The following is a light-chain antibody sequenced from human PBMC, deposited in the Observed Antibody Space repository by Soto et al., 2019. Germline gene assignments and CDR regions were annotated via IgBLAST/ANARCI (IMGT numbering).Light chain of an antibody. J-gene: IGKJ1*01. CDR2: RTS. V-gene: IGKV1-5*03. CDR3: QQYHTWWT. Sequence: DNQMTQSPYTLSASVGDRVTITCRASQSISNWLAWYQQTPGKAPKLLMYRTSILKSGVPPRFSGSGSGTEFTLTISSLQPDDFPTYYCQQYHTWWTFGQGTRLEIK. CDR1: QSISNW.